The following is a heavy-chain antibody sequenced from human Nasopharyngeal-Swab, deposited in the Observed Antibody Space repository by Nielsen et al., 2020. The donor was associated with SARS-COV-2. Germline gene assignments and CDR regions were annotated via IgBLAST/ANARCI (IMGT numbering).Heavy chain of an antibody. CDR2: IYYSGST. D-gene: IGHD6-19*01. CDR3: ARDSRNGWLY. J-gene: IGHJ4*02. CDR1: GGSISSYY. V-gene: IGHV4-59*01. Sequence: GSLRLSCTVSGGSISSYYWSWIRQPPGKGLEWIGYIYYSGSTNYNPSLKSRVTISVDTSKNQFSLKLSSVTAADTAVYYCARDSRNGWLYWGQGTLVTVSS.